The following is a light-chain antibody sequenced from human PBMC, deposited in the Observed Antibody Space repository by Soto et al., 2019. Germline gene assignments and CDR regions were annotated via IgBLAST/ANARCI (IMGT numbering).Light chain of an antibody. CDR3: HQRNNWPYT. CDR1: QSVGDS. J-gene: IGKJ2*01. Sequence: EIVLTQSPVTLSLSPGETATLSCRASQSVGDSLVWYQQKPGQAPRLLIYDASNRATGIPARFSGSGSGTDFTLTISSLKPEDFAVYYCHQRNNWPYTFGQGTKLDIK. V-gene: IGKV3-11*01. CDR2: DAS.